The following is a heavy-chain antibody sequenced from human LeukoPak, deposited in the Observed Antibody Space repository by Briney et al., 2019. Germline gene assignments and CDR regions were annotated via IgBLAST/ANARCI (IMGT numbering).Heavy chain of an antibody. CDR2: IGQDGRET. CDR1: GFTFSNYW. J-gene: IGHJ4*02. CDR3: ATRGDLSWFGALRH. D-gene: IGHD3-16*02. Sequence: PGGSLRLSCVVSGFTFSNYWMDWVRQAQGKGLEWVAFIGQDGRETNYAGSVKGRFTISSDNAKNSLYLQLNNLRVEDTAVYYCATRGDLSWFGALRHWSQGTVVTVSS. V-gene: IGHV3-7*01.